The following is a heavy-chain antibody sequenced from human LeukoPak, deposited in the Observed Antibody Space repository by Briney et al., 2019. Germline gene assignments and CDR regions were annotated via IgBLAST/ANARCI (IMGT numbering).Heavy chain of an antibody. J-gene: IGHJ3*02. CDR3: ARHPPRGQLGAAFDI. CDR1: GGSISSGDYY. CDR2: IYYSGNT. V-gene: IGHV4-61*03. D-gene: IGHD3-16*01. Sequence: SETLSLTCTVSGGSISSGDYYWSWIRQPPGKGLEWIGYIYYSGNTNYNPSLGSRVTISLDTSKNHLSLRLTSVTAADTAIYYCARHPPRGQLGAAFDIWGQGTMVTVSS.